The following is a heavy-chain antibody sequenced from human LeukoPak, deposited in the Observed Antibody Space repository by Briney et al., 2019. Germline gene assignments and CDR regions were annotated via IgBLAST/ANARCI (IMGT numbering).Heavy chain of an antibody. CDR2: IYYSGST. J-gene: IGHJ2*01. CDR3: ARHVGHYGSGSYRVEWYFDL. CDR1: GGSISSYY. D-gene: IGHD3-10*01. Sequence: SETPSLTCTVSGGSISSYYWSWIRQPPGKGLEWIGYIYYSGSTNYNPSLKSRVTISVDTSKNQFSLKLSSVTAADTAVYYCARHVGHYGSGSYRVEWYFDLWGRGTLVTVSS. V-gene: IGHV4-59*08.